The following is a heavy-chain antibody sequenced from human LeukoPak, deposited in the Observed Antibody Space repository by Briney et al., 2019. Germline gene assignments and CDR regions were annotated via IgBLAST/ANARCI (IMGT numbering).Heavy chain of an antibody. V-gene: IGHV1-69*13. CDR3: ARDNKRYSYVPRAFDY. D-gene: IGHD5-18*01. Sequence: SVKVSCKASGGTFSSYAISWVRQAPGQGLEWMGGIIPIFGTANYAQKFQGRVTITADESTSTAYMELGSLRSEDTAVYYCARDNKRYSYVPRAFDYWGQGTLVTVSS. CDR1: GGTFSSYA. CDR2: IIPIFGTA. J-gene: IGHJ4*02.